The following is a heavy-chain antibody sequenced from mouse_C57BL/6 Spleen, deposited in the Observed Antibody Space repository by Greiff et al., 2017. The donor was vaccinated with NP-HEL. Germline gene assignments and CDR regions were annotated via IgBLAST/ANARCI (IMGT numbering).Heavy chain of an antibody. CDR3: AREAGRRYAMDY. J-gene: IGHJ4*01. CDR2: ISYDGSN. Sequence: ESGPGLVKPSQSLSLTCSVTGYSITSGYYWNWIRQFPGNKLEWMGYISYDGSNNYNPSLKNRISITRDTSKNQFFLKLNSVTTEDTATYYCAREAGRRYAMDYWGQGTSVTVSS. D-gene: IGHD3-3*01. CDR1: GYSITSGYY. V-gene: IGHV3-6*01.